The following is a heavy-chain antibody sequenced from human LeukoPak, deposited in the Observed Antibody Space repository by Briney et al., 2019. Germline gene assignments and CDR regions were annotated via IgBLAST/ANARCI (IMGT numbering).Heavy chain of an antibody. CDR3: ASRPEVEPDMGTWFDP. CDR1: GGSFSDYY. Sequence: SETLSLTCAVYGGSFSDYYWSWIRQPPGKGLEWIGEINHSGSTNYNPSLKSRVTISVDTSKNQFSLKLSSVTAADTAVYYCASRPEVEPDMGTWFDPWGQGTLVTVSS. V-gene: IGHV4-34*01. D-gene: IGHD1-14*01. J-gene: IGHJ5*02. CDR2: INHSGST.